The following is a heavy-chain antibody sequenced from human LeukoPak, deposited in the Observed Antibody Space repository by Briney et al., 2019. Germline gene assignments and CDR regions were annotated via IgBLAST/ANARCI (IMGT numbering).Heavy chain of an antibody. D-gene: IGHD6-13*01. CDR2: IYDSGST. V-gene: IGHV4-59*01. CDR3: ARGGSSWSP. CDR1: GGSISSYY. Sequence: SETLSLTCTVSGGSISSYYLSWIRQPPGKGLEWIGYIYDSGSTNYNPSLKSRVTISVDTSKNQFSLKLSSVTAADTAVYYCARGGSSWSPWGQGTLVTV. J-gene: IGHJ5*02.